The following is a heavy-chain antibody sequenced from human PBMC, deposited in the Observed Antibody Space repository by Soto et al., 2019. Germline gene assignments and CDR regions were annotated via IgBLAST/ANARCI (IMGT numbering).Heavy chain of an antibody. J-gene: IGHJ6*02. V-gene: IGHV1-69*13. Sequence: RASVKVSCKASGGTFSSYAISWVRQAPGQGLEWMGGIIPIFGTANYAQKFQGRVTITADESTNTAYMQLRSLRSEDTAVYYCATALPGNTATVDYGMDVWGQGTTVTVSS. CDR1: GGTFSSYA. CDR2: IIPIFGTA. CDR3: ATALPGNTATVDYGMDV. D-gene: IGHD4-17*01.